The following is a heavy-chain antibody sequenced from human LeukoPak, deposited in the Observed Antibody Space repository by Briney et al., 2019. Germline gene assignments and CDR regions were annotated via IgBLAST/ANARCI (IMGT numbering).Heavy chain of an antibody. Sequence: GRSLRLSCAASGFTFDDYAMHWVRQAPGKGLEWVSGISWNSGSMGYADSVKGRFTISRDNAKNSLYLQMNSLRAEDMALYYCAKDMGQHYYDSSGYYGGFDYWGQGTLVTVSS. CDR1: GFTFDDYA. D-gene: IGHD3-22*01. CDR3: AKDMGQHYYDSSGYYGGFDY. CDR2: ISWNSGSM. J-gene: IGHJ4*02. V-gene: IGHV3-9*03.